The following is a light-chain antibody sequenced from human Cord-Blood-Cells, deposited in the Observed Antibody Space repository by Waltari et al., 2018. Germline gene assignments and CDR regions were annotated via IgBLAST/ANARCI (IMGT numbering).Light chain of an antibody. CDR3: QQSYSTPYS. CDR2: AAS. Sequence: DIQMTQSPSSLSASVGDRVTITCLASQSISSYLNWYQQKPGKAPKLLIYAASRLQSGVPSRFSGSGSGTDFTLTISSLQPEDFATYYCQQSYSTPYSFGKGTKLGIK. CDR1: QSISSY. V-gene: IGKV1-39*01. J-gene: IGKJ2*03.